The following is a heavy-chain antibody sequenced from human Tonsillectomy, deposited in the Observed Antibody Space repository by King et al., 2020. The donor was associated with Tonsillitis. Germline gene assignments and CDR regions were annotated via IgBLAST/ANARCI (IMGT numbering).Heavy chain of an antibody. CDR1: GFTFSSYA. J-gene: IGHJ4*02. CDR2: ISGSGGNT. Sequence: VQLVESGGGLGQPGGSLRLSGAASGFTFSSYAMNWVRQAPGKGREWVSAISGSGGNTYYADPVKGRFTISRANSKNTLYLQMISLRAEDTAVYYCASNLAELDYWGQGTLVTVSS. D-gene: IGHD1-7*01. CDR3: ASNLAELDY. V-gene: IGHV3-23*04.